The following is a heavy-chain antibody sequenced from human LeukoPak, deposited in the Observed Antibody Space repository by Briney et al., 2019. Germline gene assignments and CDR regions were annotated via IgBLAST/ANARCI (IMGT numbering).Heavy chain of an antibody. V-gene: IGHV1-46*01. Sequence: ASVKVSCKASGYTFTSYYMHGVRQAPGQGLEWMGIINPSGGSTSYAQKFQGRVTMTRDTSTSTVYMELSSLRSEDTAVYYCAREIATMVRGGTYGMDVWGQGTTVTVSS. D-gene: IGHD3-10*01. CDR2: INPSGGST. CDR3: AREIATMVRGGTYGMDV. J-gene: IGHJ6*02. CDR1: GYTFTSYY.